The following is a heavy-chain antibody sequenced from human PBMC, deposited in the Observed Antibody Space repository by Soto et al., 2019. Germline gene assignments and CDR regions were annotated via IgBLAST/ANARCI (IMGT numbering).Heavy chain of an antibody. CDR1: GFTFNSNW. CDR2: INADGSTT. D-gene: IGHD3-3*02. V-gene: IGHV3-74*01. J-gene: IGHJ5*02. Sequence: EVQLVESGGGLVQSGGSLRLSCAASGFTFNSNWMHWVRQAPGKGLVWVSRINADGSTTTYADSVKGRFTISRDNAKNTLYLHMNSLRAEDTAVYFCATVATHSYNWIDPWGQGTLVTVSS. CDR3: ATVATHSYNWIDP.